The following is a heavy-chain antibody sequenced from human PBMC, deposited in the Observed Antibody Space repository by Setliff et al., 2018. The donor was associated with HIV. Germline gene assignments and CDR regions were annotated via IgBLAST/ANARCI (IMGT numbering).Heavy chain of an antibody. V-gene: IGHV1-2*06. Sequence: ASVKVSCKASGYSFTGYYVNWVRQAPGQGLEWMGRINPKSGATNLAQKFQGRVTLTRDTSVTTVYMELTSLRSDDTAVYYCARKDGVGYCDSDSCYGIGPIDFWGQGSLVTVSS. CDR1: GYSFTGYY. D-gene: IGHD2-15*01. CDR3: ARKDGVGYCDSDSCYGIGPIDF. CDR2: INPKSGAT. J-gene: IGHJ4*02.